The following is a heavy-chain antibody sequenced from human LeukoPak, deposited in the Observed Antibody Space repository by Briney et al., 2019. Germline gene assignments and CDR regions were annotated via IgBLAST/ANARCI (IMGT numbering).Heavy chain of an antibody. Sequence: SVKVSCKASGGTFSSYAISWVRQAPGQGLEWMGRIIPILGIANYAQKLQGRVTMTTDTSTSTAYMELRSLRSDDTAVYYCARDPNTYYYDSTTDAFDIWGQGTMVTVSS. V-gene: IGHV1-69*04. CDR3: ARDPNTYYYDSTTDAFDI. J-gene: IGHJ3*02. CDR1: GGTFSSYA. CDR2: IIPILGIA. D-gene: IGHD3-22*01.